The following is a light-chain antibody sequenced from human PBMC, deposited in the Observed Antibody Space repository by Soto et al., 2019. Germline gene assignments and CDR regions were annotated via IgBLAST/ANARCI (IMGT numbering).Light chain of an antibody. CDR3: QQYTDRPPWT. CDR2: GAS. Sequence: EIVMTQSPATLSVSPGERATLSCRASQSVSTNLAWYQQKPGQAPRLLIYGASARATGIPARFSGSGSGTEFTLTITRLQSEDFAVYYCQQYTDRPPWTFGQGTKVDVK. CDR1: QSVSTN. J-gene: IGKJ1*01. V-gene: IGKV3D-15*01.